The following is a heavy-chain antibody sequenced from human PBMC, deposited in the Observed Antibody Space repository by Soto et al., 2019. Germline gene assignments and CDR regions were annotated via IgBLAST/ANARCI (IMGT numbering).Heavy chain of an antibody. Sequence: VQLVESGGGLVQPGGSLRLSCAASGFTFSSYAISWVRQAPGQGLEWMGGIIPIFGTANYAQKFQGRVTITADESTSTAYMELSSLRSEDTAVYYCARKHSSSWYSLKEAPFDYWGQGTLVTVSS. D-gene: IGHD6-13*01. CDR2: IIPIFGTA. CDR3: ARKHSSSWYSLKEAPFDY. J-gene: IGHJ4*02. CDR1: GFTFSSYA. V-gene: IGHV1-69*01.